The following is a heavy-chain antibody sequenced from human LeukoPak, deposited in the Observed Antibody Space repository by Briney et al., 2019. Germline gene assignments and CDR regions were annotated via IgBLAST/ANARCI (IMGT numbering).Heavy chain of an antibody. D-gene: IGHD3-16*02. CDR3: ARGPETAYDYVWGSYRRTFDY. Sequence: ASVKVSCKASGFVFTSYGFTWVRQAPGQGLEWMGWISANDGKTHYSEKHQGRVTMSTDTVTSTAYMELRSLRSDDTAVYYCARGPETAYDYVWGSYRRTFDYWGQGTLVSVSS. J-gene: IGHJ4*02. V-gene: IGHV1-18*01. CDR2: ISANDGKT. CDR1: GFVFTSYG.